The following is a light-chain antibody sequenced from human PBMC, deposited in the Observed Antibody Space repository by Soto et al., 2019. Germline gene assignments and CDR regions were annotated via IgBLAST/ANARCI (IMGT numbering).Light chain of an antibody. J-gene: IGLJ3*02. CDR3: CSFAGARVM. CDR2: EDT. Sequence: QSALTQPASVSGSPGQSITISCTGTSSDVGSYYLVSWYQHHPGKAPKLIIYEDTKRPSGTSNRFSGSKSGNTASLTISRLQAEDEADYYCCSFAGARVMFGGGTKLTVL. CDR1: SSDVGSYYL. V-gene: IGLV2-23*01.